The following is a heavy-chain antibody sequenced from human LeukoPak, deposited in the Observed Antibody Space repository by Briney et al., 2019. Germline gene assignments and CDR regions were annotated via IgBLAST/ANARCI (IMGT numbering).Heavy chain of an antibody. Sequence: PGGSLRLSCAASGFPFSKYAINWVRQAPGKGLEWVSVVSDDGGATYYAASVKGRFTISRDTSKNTVYLQMNSLRAEDTALYCCVRDSRSDLGNSVDYWGQGTLVTVSS. CDR3: VRDSRSDLGNSVDY. D-gene: IGHD2-15*01. CDR2: VSDDGGAT. V-gene: IGHV3-23*01. J-gene: IGHJ4*02. CDR1: GFPFSKYA.